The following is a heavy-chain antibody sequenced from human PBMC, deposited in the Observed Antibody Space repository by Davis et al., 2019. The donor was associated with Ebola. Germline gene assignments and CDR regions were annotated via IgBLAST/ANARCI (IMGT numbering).Heavy chain of an antibody. CDR1: GYTFTSYY. CDR3: ARGSKSGDY. D-gene: IGHD3-10*01. Sequence: ASVKVSCKASGYTFTSYYMHWVRQAPGQGLEWMGWISAYNGNTNYAQKLQGRVTMTRDTSTSTAYMELSSLRAEDTAVYYCARGSKSGDYWGQGTLVIVSS. V-gene: IGHV1-18*04. J-gene: IGHJ4*02. CDR2: ISAYNGNT.